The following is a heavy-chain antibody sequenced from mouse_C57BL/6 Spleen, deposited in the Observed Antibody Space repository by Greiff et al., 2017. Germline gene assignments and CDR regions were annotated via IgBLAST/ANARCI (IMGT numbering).Heavy chain of an antibody. CDR1: GYTFTDYY. CDR3: ARSGDTFDY. J-gene: IGHJ2*01. V-gene: IGHV1-76*01. Sequence: QVQLQQSGAELVRPGASVKLSCKASGYTFTDYYINWVKQRPGQGLEWIARIYPGSGNTYYNEKFKGKATLTAEKSSSTAYMQLSSLTSEDSAVYFCARSGDTFDYWGQGTTLTVSS. D-gene: IGHD3-3*01. CDR2: IYPGSGNT.